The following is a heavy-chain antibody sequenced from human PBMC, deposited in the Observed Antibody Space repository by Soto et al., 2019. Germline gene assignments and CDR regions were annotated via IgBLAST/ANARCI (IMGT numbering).Heavy chain of an antibody. V-gene: IGHV1-69*01. Sequence: QVQLVQSGAEVKKPGSSVKVSCKASGGIFSTYAISWLRQAPGQGLEWMGGIIPIFGTPNYAQRFQGRVTNTADENTSTAYMELSRLRSEDTAVYYCARDRDDYGSGNYYNRIDFWGQGTLVTVSS. CDR1: GGIFSTYA. J-gene: IGHJ4*02. CDR3: ARDRDDYGSGNYYNRIDF. CDR2: IIPIFGTP. D-gene: IGHD3-10*01.